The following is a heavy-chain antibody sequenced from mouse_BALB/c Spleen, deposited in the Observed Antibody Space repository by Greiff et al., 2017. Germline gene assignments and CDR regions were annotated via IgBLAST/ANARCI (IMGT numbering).Heavy chain of an antibody. V-gene: IGHV5-12-2*01. CDR3: ARPSLRREAMDY. CDR1: GFTFSSYT. J-gene: IGHJ4*01. D-gene: IGHD1-2*01. Sequence: EVKLMESGGGLVQPGGSLKLSCAASGFTFSSYTMSWVRQTPEKRLEWVAYISNGGGSTYYPDTVKGRFTISRDNAKNTLYLQMSSLKSEDTAMYYCARPSLRREAMDYWGQGTSVTVSS. CDR2: ISNGGGST.